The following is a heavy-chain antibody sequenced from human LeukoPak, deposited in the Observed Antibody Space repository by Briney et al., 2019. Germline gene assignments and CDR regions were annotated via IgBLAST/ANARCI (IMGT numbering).Heavy chain of an antibody. D-gene: IGHD3-22*01. Sequence: ASVKVSCKASGFTFTSYGISWVRQAPGQGLEWMGWISNYNGNTNYAQNLQDRVTLTTDTSTSTAYMELRSLRSDDTAIYYCVRKNYYDASTYYPLDHWGQGTLVAVSS. J-gene: IGHJ4*02. CDR1: GFTFTSYG. CDR3: VRKNYYDASTYYPLDH. V-gene: IGHV1-18*01. CDR2: ISNYNGNT.